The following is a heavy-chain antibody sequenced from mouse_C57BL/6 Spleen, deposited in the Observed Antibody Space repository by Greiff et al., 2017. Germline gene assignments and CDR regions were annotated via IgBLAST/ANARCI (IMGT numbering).Heavy chain of an antibody. D-gene: IGHD1-1*01. CDR3: ARGDGSTLFAY. J-gene: IGHJ3*01. CDR2: IYPRSGNT. V-gene: IGHV1-81*01. CDR1: GYTFTSYG. Sequence: QVQLQQSGAELARPGASVKLSCKASGYTFTSYGISWVKQRTGQGLEWIGEIYPRSGNTYYNEKFKGKATLTADKSSSTAYMELRSLTSEDSAVYFCARGDGSTLFAYWGQGTLVTVSA.